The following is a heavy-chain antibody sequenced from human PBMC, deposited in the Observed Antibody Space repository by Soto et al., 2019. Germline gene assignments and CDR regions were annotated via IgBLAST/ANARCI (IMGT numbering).Heavy chain of an antibody. CDR2: IYYSGST. J-gene: IGHJ4*02. CDR3: ARIGYYSFDY. D-gene: IGHD3-22*01. Sequence: QVQLQESGPGLVKPSETLSLTCTVSGGSINTYYWSWIRQPPGKGLEWIGYIYYSGSTSYNPSLKSRVTISVDTSKTQFSLKLSSVTAADTAVFYCARIGYYSFDYWGLGTLVTVSS. CDR1: GGSINTYY. V-gene: IGHV4-59*01.